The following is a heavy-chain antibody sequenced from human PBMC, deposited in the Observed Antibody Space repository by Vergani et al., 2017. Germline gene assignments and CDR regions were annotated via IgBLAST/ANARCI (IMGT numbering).Heavy chain of an antibody. CDR3: SRAGYGSGSYYRDYDAFDI. CDR1: GGSISSYY. CDR2: IYTSGST. Sequence: QVQLQESGPGLVKPSETLSLTCTVSGGSISSYYWSWIRQPAGKGLEWIGRIYTSGSTNYNPSLKSRVTMSVDTYKNQFSLKLSSVTAADTAVYYCSRAGYGSGSYYRDYDAFDIWGQGTMVTVSS. J-gene: IGHJ3*02. D-gene: IGHD3-10*01. V-gene: IGHV4-4*07.